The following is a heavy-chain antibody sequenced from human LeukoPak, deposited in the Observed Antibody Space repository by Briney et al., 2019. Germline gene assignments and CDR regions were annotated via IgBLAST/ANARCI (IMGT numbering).Heavy chain of an antibody. CDR1: GASINSGDYY. V-gene: IGHV4-30-4*08. CDR2: FYYSGST. Sequence: SETLSLTCTVSGASINSGDYYWSWIRQPPGKGLEWIGYFYYSGSTHYNPSLKSRVIILVDTSENQFSLKLSSVTAADTAVYYCARDRCSTTTCYDAFDIWGQGTMVTVSS. D-gene: IGHD2-2*01. J-gene: IGHJ3*02. CDR3: ARDRCSTTTCYDAFDI.